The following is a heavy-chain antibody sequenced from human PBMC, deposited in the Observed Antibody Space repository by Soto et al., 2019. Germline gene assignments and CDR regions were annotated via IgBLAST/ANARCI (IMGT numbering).Heavy chain of an antibody. CDR2: VYCRGRS. D-gene: IGHD4-17*01. CDR1: GGSVTNSSYY. V-gene: IGHV4-39*01. J-gene: IGHJ4*02. CDR3: VSQRTTVPTQAYFDY. Sequence: SETLSLTCTVSGGSVTNSSYYWGWIRQSPGKGLEWIGSVYCRGRSYSKSSVKSRVTISVDTSKNRFSLSLNSVTASDTAVYFCVSQRTTVPTQAYFDYWGPGALVTVS.